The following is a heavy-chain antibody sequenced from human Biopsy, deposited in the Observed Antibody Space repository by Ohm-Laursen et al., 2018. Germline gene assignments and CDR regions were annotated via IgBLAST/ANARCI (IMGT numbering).Heavy chain of an antibody. Sequence: SLRLSCAASGFAFSDYSMNWARQAPGKGLGWVASISSTSNHIHYVDSVWGRFTISRDNAENSLYLEMNSLRVEDTAVYYCAKDDYDRVSSGYYFDYWGQGTLVSVSS. D-gene: IGHD3-10*02. CDR1: GFAFSDYS. CDR3: AKDDYDRVSSGYYFDY. V-gene: IGHV3-21*01. J-gene: IGHJ4*02. CDR2: ISSTSNHI.